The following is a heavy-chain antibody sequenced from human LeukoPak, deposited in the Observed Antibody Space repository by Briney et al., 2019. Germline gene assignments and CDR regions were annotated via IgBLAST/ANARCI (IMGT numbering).Heavy chain of an antibody. V-gene: IGHV3-74*01. CDR1: GFIFSRYW. Sequence: PGGSLRLSCAASGFIFSRYWMHWVRQASGKELVWVSRINNDGSITNSADSVKGRFTISRDNAKDMLYLQMDSLRVEDTAIYYCARGPSVLGAIDNWGQGTLVAVSS. CDR2: INNDGSIT. CDR3: ARGPSVLGAIDN. D-gene: IGHD3-10*01. J-gene: IGHJ4*02.